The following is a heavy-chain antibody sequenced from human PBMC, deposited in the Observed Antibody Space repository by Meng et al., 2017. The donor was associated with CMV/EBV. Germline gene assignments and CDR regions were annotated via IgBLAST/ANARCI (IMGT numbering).Heavy chain of an antibody. J-gene: IGHJ5*02. CDR1: GYTFTSYG. D-gene: IGHD3-16*01. CDR2: ISAYNGNT. V-gene: IGHV1-18*01. CDR3: ARVGGGNWFDP. Sequence: QVHLVQAGSEVKEPWASVKVSFKAAGYTFTSYGISWVRQAPGQGLEWMGWISAYNGNTNYAQKLQGRVTMTTDTSTSTAYMELRSLRSDDTAVYYCARVGGGNWFDPWGQGTLVTVSS.